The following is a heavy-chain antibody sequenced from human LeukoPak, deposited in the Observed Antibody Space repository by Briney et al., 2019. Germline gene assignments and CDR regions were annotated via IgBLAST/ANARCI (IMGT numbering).Heavy chain of an antibody. V-gene: IGHV3-48*01. Sequence: GGSLRLSCAASGFTFSSYSMNWARQAPGKGLEWVSYISSSSTIYYADSVKGRFTISRDNAKNSLYLQMNSLRAEDTAVYYCARRGSFDIWGQGTMVTVSS. CDR1: GFTFSSYS. CDR3: ARRGSFDI. CDR2: ISSSSTI. J-gene: IGHJ3*02.